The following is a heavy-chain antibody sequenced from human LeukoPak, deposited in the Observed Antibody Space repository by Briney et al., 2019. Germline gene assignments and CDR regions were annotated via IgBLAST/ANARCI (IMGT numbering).Heavy chain of an antibody. D-gene: IGHD6-19*01. J-gene: IGHJ5*02. CDR1: GYSFTNNW. V-gene: IGHV5-51*01. Sequence: GESLKISCKGSGYSFTNNWIGWVRQMPGKGLEWMGLIYPGDSDTKYSPSFQGQVTISADKSISTAYLQWSSLKASDTAMYYCARARPGYSSGWYGENWFDPWGQGTLVTVSS. CDR3: ARARPGYSSGWYGENWFDP. CDR2: IYPGDSDT.